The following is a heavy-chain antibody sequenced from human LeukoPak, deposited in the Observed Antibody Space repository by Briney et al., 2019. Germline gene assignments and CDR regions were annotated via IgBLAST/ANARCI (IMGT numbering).Heavy chain of an antibody. CDR2: IYTSGST. V-gene: IGHV4-4*07. CDR1: GGSISSYY. Sequence: SETLSLTCTVSGGSISSYYWSWIRQPAGKGLEWIGRIYTSGSTNYNPSLKSRVTISVDTSKNQFSLKLSSVTAADTAVYYCAIGGDYYDSSGYDYWGQGTLVTVSS. J-gene: IGHJ4*02. CDR3: AIGGDYYDSSGYDY. D-gene: IGHD3-22*01.